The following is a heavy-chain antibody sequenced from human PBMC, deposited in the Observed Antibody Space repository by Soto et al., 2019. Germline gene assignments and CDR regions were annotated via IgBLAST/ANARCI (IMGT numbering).Heavy chain of an antibody. CDR3: ASWNYDY. D-gene: IGHD1-7*01. CDR1: RFTLRSYG. J-gene: IGHJ4*02. CDR2: ISQSAGGNT. V-gene: IGHV3-23*01. Sequence: ASLRLSCAASRFTLRSYGIMWVRQAPGKGLEGVSAISQSAGGNTYYADSMKRRFTISRDDAKNTLYLQMDSLSPEDTAQYYCASWNYDYWRQGTQVAVYS.